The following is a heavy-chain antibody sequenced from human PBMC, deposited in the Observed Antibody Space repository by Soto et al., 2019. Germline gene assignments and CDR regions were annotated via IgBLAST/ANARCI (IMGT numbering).Heavy chain of an antibody. D-gene: IGHD3-22*01. Sequence: EVQLLESGGGLVQPGGSLRLTCVGSGFTFRNQDMRWVRQAPGKGLEWVSGISGRGGGTYYADSVKGRFTISRDNSKNTLYLQMNNLRANDTAVYYCAKDRQFRSYYESAGHYNDWGQGTLVTVSS. CDR3: AKDRQFRSYYESAGHYND. CDR1: GFTFRNQD. J-gene: IGHJ4*02. CDR2: ISGRGGGT. V-gene: IGHV3-23*01.